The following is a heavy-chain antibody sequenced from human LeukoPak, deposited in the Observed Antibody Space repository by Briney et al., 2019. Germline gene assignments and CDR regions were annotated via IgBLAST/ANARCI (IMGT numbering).Heavy chain of an antibody. Sequence: ASVKVSCKTSGYTFSSYGVDWVRQAPGQGLEWMGWSSPYKGDSKFAEKFQGRVTMTTDTSTSTAFMELSSLRSDDTGVYYCARVSYNTGWNGDYWGQGTLVTVSS. J-gene: IGHJ4*02. CDR3: ARVSYNTGWNGDY. CDR1: GYTFSSYG. D-gene: IGHD6-19*01. V-gene: IGHV1-18*01. CDR2: SSPYKGDS.